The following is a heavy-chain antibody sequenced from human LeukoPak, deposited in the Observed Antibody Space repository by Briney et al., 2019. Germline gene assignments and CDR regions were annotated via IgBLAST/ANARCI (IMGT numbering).Heavy chain of an antibody. D-gene: IGHD6-19*01. CDR3: ATAYNSGWSFDY. J-gene: IGHJ4*02. Sequence: GGSLRLSCAASGFTVSSNLMSWVRQAPGKGLEWVSLLYSDGSTYYADSVKGRSTISRDNSKNTLYLQMNSLRTGDTAVYYCATAYNSGWSFDYWGQGTLVTVCS. CDR1: GFTVSSNL. V-gene: IGHV3-66*01. CDR2: LYSDGST.